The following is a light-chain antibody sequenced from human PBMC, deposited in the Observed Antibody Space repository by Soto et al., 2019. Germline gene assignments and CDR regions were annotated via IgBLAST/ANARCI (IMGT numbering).Light chain of an antibody. J-gene: IGKJ2*01. Sequence: EIVLTQSPGTLSLSPGERATLSCRASQSVSSSYLAWYQQKPGQTPRLLLYGASSRATGIPDRYSGSGSGTDFTLNISRLESEDFAVYYCQQYGISPYTFGQGTKLEIK. CDR3: QQYGISPYT. V-gene: IGKV3-20*01. CDR1: QSVSSSY. CDR2: GAS.